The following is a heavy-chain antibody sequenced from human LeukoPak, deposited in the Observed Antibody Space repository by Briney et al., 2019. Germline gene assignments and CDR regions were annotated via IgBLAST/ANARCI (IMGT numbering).Heavy chain of an antibody. D-gene: IGHD3-22*01. Sequence: SETLSLTCTVSGGSISSGSYYWSWIRQPPGKGLEWIGYIYYSGSTNYNPSLKSRVTISVDTSKNLFSLKLSSVTAADTAVYYCAGTYYYDSSGYYHYSLWGQGTLVTVSS. CDR1: GGSISSGSYY. J-gene: IGHJ4*02. CDR3: AGTYYYDSSGYYHYSL. CDR2: IYYSGST. V-gene: IGHV4-61*01.